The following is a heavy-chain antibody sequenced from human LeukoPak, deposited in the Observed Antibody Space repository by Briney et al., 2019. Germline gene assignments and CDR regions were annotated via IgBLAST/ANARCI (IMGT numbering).Heavy chain of an antibody. V-gene: IGHV1-69*13. CDR2: IIPIFGTA. CDR1: GYTFTSYD. D-gene: IGHD5-18*01. Sequence: ASVKVSCKASGYTFTSYDISWVRQAPGQGLEWMGGIIPIFGTANYAQKFQGRVTITADESTSTAYMELSSLRSEDTAVYYCARVRKGPYSYGYHFDYWGQGTLVTVSS. J-gene: IGHJ4*02. CDR3: ARVRKGPYSYGYHFDY.